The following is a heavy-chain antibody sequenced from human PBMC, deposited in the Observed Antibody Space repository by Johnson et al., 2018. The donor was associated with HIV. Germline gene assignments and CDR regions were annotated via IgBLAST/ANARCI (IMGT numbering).Heavy chain of an antibody. D-gene: IGHD5-18*01. Sequence: VQLMESGGGVVQPGRSLRLSCAASGFTFSGSAMHWVRQASGKGLEWVAVIWYDGTNKYYADSVKGRFTISRDNSKNTVYLQMNSLRAEDTALYYCAREGAYSYFALDMWGQGTMVTVSS. CDR2: IWYDGTNK. V-gene: IGHV3-33*08. CDR1: GFTFSGSA. J-gene: IGHJ3*02. CDR3: AREGAYSYFALDM.